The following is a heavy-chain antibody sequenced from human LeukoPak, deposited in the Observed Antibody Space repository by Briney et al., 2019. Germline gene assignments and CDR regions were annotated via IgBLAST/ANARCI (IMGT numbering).Heavy chain of an antibody. CDR2: ISYDGSDK. CDR1: GFTFRNYA. CDR3: ARDWGRRYSSGWYGDFDY. D-gene: IGHD6-19*01. V-gene: IGHV3-30-3*01. J-gene: IGHJ4*02. Sequence: PGGSLRLSCAASGFTFRNYAMSWVRQTPGKGLEWVAVISYDGSDKYYADSVKGRFTISRDNSKNTLYLQMNSLRPEDTAVYYCARDWGRRYSSGWYGDFDYWGQGTLVTVSS.